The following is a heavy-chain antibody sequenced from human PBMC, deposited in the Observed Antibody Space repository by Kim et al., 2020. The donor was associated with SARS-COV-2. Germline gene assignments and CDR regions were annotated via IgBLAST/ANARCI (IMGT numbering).Heavy chain of an antibody. CDR1: GYTFTGYY. CDR3: ARAQAAGTYYYYYMDV. D-gene: IGHD6-13*01. Sequence: ASVKVSCKASGYTFTGYYMHWVRQAPGQGLEWMGWINPNSGGTNYAQKFQGRVTMTRDTSISTAYMELSRLRSDDTAVYYCARAQAAGTYYYYYMDVWGKGTTVTVSS. V-gene: IGHV1-2*02. CDR2: INPNSGGT. J-gene: IGHJ6*03.